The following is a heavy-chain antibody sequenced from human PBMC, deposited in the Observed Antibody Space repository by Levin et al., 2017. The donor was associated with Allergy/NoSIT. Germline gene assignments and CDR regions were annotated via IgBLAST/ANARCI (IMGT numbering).Heavy chain of an antibody. J-gene: IGHJ4*02. CDR3: ARVATSLQWLVSDYFDY. D-gene: IGHD6-19*01. CDR1: GYTFTSYG. Sequence: ASVKVSCKASGYTFTSYGISWVRQAPGQGLEWMGWISAYNGNTNYAQKLQGRVTMTTDTSTSTAYMELRSLRSDDTAVYYCARVATSLQWLVSDYFDYWGQGTLVTVSS. V-gene: IGHV1-18*01. CDR2: ISAYNGNT.